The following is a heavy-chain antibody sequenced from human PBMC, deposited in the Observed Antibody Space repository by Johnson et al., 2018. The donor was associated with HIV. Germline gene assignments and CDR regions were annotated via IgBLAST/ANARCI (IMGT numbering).Heavy chain of an antibody. J-gene: IGHJ3*02. Sequence: QVQLVESGGGVVQPGRSLRLSCPASGLTFGDYAMSWVRQAPGKGLEWVAVISYDGSNKYYVDSVKGRSTISRDNSKNTLYLLMNSLRPEDTAVYYCARDGLAANAFDTWGQGTMVTVSS. D-gene: IGHD3/OR15-3a*01. CDR2: ISYDGSNK. CDR1: GLTFGDYA. V-gene: IGHV3-30*04. CDR3: ARDGLAANAFDT.